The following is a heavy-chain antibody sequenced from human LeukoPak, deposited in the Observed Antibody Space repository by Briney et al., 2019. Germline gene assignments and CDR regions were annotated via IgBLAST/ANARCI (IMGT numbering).Heavy chain of an antibody. CDR1: GGSISSTTYY. D-gene: IGHD3-16*01. Sequence: PSETLSLTCTVSGGSISSTTYYWGWIRRHPGKGLEWIGSIYYSGSTYYNPSLKSRVTVSVDTSKNQFSLNLSSVTAADTAVYYCVRGSTLRHYQYWGQGTLVTVSS. CDR2: IYYSGST. CDR3: VRGSTLRHYQY. J-gene: IGHJ4*02. V-gene: IGHV4-39*01.